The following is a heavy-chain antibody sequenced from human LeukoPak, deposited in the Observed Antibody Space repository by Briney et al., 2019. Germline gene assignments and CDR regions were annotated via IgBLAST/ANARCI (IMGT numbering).Heavy chain of an antibody. CDR2: ISGSGGTT. V-gene: IGHV3-23*01. CDR1: GFTFSSYA. CDR3: AKRVVATFDY. D-gene: IGHD2-15*01. J-gene: IGHJ4*02. Sequence: GGSLRLSCAASGFTFSSYAMSWVRQAPGKGLEWVSAISGSGGTTYYADSVKGRFTISRDNSKNTLYLQMNTLRAEDTAVYYCAKRVVATFDYWGQGTLVTVSS.